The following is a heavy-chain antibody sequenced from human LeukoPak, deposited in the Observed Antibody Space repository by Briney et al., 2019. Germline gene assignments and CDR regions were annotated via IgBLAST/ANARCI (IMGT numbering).Heavy chain of an antibody. CDR3: ARVVGLLREREIVLWFGELGAFDI. V-gene: IGHV1-18*01. CDR1: GYTFTSYG. D-gene: IGHD3-10*01. Sequence: ASVKVSCKASGYTFTSYGISWVRQAPGQGLEWMGWISAYNGNTNYAQKLQGRVTKTTDTSTSTAYMELRSLRSDDTAVYYCARVVGLLREREIVLWFGELGAFDIWGQGTMVTVSS. CDR2: ISAYNGNT. J-gene: IGHJ3*02.